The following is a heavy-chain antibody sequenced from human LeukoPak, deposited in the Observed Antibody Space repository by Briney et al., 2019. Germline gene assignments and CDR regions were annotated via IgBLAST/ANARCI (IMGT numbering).Heavy chain of an antibody. Sequence: GRSLRLSCAAPGFTFSSYGMHWVRQAPGKGLEWVAVIWYDGSNKYYADSVKGRFTISRDNSKNTLYLQMNSLRAEDTAVYYCAKWSGSKPRWYYYYMDVWGKGTTVTVSS. CDR3: AKWSGSKPRWYYYYMDV. CDR1: GFTFSSYG. J-gene: IGHJ6*03. V-gene: IGHV3-33*06. D-gene: IGHD1-26*01. CDR2: IWYDGSNK.